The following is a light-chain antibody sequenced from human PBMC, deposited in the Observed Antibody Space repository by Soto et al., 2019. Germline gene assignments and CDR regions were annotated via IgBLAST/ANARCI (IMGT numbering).Light chain of an antibody. CDR3: QSYDSSLSVV. CDR2: GNS. CDR1: SSNIGAGYD. Sequence: QSVLTQPPSVSGAPGQRVTISCTGSSSNIGAGYDVHWYQQLPGTAPKLLIYGNSNRPSGVPDRFSASKSGTSVSLAITGLQADDEAYHYRQSYDSSLSVVLGGGTKLTVL. V-gene: IGLV1-40*01. J-gene: IGLJ2*01.